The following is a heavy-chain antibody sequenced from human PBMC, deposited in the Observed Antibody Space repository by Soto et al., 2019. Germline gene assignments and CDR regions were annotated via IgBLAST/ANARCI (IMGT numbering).Heavy chain of an antibody. J-gene: IGHJ4*02. CDR3: ASRAAGSYYNVAPLGY. Sequence: SVKVSCKASGGTFSSYAISWVRQAPGQGLEWMGRIIPISGTANYAQKFQGRVTVTADESTSTAYMELSSLRSEDTAVYFCASRAAGSYYNVAPLGYWGQGTLVTVSS. V-gene: IGHV1-69*13. CDR2: IIPISGTA. CDR1: GGTFSSYA. D-gene: IGHD3-10*01.